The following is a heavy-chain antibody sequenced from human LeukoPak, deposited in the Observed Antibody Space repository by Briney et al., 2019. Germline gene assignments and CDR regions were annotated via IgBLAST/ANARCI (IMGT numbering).Heavy chain of an antibody. CDR1: GFTFSSYW. D-gene: IGHD3-10*01. CDR3: ARDYSASGAHDY. Sequence: GGSLRLSSAASGFTFSSYWMNWVRQAPGKGLEWVANIKQDGSDKYYVDSVKGRFTISRDNAKNSLYLQMNSLRAEDTAVYYCARDYSASGAHDYWGQGTLVTVSS. CDR2: IKQDGSDK. V-gene: IGHV3-7*01. J-gene: IGHJ4*02.